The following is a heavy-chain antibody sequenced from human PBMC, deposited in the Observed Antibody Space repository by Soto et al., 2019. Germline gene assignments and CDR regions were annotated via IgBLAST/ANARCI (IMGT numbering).Heavy chain of an antibody. CDR1: GLSFSDYY. J-gene: IGHJ4*02. CDR3: ETVFRSSTFNY. V-gene: IGHV3-11*01. D-gene: IGHD3-10*02. CDR2: NTSSSSTI. Sequence: QVELVESGGGLVKPGGSLRLSCAASGLSFSDYYMSWIRQAPGKGLEWIAYNTSSSSTIYYADSVKGRFTISRNDAKNSLYLQLASLRAENTAVYYGETVFRSSTFNYWGQGTLVTVSS.